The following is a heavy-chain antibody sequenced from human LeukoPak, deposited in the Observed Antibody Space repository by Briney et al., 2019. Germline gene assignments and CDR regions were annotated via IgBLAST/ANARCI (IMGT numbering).Heavy chain of an antibody. J-gene: IGHJ4*02. CDR1: GDSVSSHSAA. CDR3: ARDLPPGAAGVTGPFDY. CDR2: TYRTSRWYN. V-gene: IGHV6-1*01. D-gene: IGHD6-13*01. Sequence: SQTLSLTCAISGDSVSSHSAAWNWIRQSPSRGLEWLGRTYRTSRWYNDYAVSVKSRITINPDTSKNQFSLQLSSVTPEDTAVYYCARDLPPGAAGVTGPFDYWGQGTLVTVSA.